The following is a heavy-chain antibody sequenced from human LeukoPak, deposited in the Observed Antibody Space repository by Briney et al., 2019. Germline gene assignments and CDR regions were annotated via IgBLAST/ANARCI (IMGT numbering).Heavy chain of an antibody. CDR3: ARDGIAAAGTNYYYYYMDV. CDR2: ISSSSSYI. V-gene: IGHV3-21*01. CDR1: GFTFSSYS. J-gene: IGHJ6*03. Sequence: GGSLRLSCAASGFTFSSYSMNWVRQAPGKGLEWVSSISSSSSYIYYADSVKGRFTISRDNAKNSLYLQMNSLRAGDTAVYYCARDGIAAAGTNYYYYYMDVWGKGTTVTVSS. D-gene: IGHD6-13*01.